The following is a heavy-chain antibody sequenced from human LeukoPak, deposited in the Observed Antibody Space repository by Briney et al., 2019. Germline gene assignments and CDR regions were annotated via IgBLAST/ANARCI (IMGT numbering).Heavy chain of an antibody. CDR3: AKDPHAGAFDI. V-gene: IGHV3-30*18. CDR2: ISDSGCNQ. CDR1: GFTFSSYG. Sequence: GSLRLSCAASGFTFSSYGMSWVRQAPGKGLEWVAVISDSGCNQYYADSVKGRYIISRDNSKNTLFLQMNSLRAEDTAVFYCAKDPHAGAFDIWGQGTMVTVSS. D-gene: IGHD3-10*01. J-gene: IGHJ3*02.